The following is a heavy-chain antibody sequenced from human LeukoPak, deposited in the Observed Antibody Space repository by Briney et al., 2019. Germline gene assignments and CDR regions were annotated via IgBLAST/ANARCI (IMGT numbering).Heavy chain of an antibody. CDR2: IKHSGST. D-gene: IGHD2-2*01. J-gene: IGHJ6*03. CDR3: ARGVVPAALNPISPYYYYYYMDV. Sequence: PSETLSLTCAVYGGSFSGYYWSWIRQPPGKGLEWIGEIKHSGSTNYNPSLKSRVTISVDTSKNQFSLKLSSVTAADTAVYYCARGVVPAALNPISPYYYYYYMDVWGKGTTVTVSS. V-gene: IGHV4-34*01. CDR1: GGSFSGYY.